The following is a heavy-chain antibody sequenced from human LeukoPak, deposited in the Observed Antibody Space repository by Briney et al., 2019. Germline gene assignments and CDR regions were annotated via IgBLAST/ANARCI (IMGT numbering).Heavy chain of an antibody. D-gene: IGHD2-2*01. V-gene: IGHV4-4*02. Sequence: SETLSLTRAVSGGSISSSTWWTWVRQSPEKGLEWIGEIYYGGSINYNPSLKSRVTISVDKSKNKVSLKMTFVTAADTAVYYCARGGSTSWPNKYSYGLDVWGKGTTVTVSS. CDR1: GGSISSSTW. CDR3: ARGGSTSWPNKYSYGLDV. CDR2: IYYGGSI. J-gene: IGHJ6*04.